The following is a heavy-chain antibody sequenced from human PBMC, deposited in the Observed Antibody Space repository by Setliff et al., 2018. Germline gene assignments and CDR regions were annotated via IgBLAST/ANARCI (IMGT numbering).Heavy chain of an antibody. V-gene: IGHV4-4*07. Sequence: PSETLSLTCTVSGGSISSYYWSWIRQPAGKGLEWIGHIYIGGSANYNLSLKSRVTMSIDTSKNQFSLKLNSVTAADMAVYYCAREQWLDPPGYYYMDVWAKGTTVTVSS. CDR2: IYIGGSA. CDR1: GGSISSYY. J-gene: IGHJ6*03. CDR3: AREQWLDPPGYYYMDV. D-gene: IGHD6-19*01.